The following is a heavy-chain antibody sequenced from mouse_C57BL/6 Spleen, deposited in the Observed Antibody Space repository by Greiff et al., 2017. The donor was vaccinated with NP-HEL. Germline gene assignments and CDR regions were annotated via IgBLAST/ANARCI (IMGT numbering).Heavy chain of an antibody. D-gene: IGHD1-1*01. V-gene: IGHV1-80*01. CDR2: IYPGDGDT. CDR1: GYAFSSYW. CDR3: ARGELRYYAMDY. Sequence: VQLQQSGAELVKPGASVKISCKASGYAFSSYWMNWVKQRPGKGLEWIGQIYPGDGDTNYNGKFKGKATLTADKSSSTAHMQLSSLTSEDSAVYFCARGELRYYAMDYWGQGTSVTVSS. J-gene: IGHJ4*01.